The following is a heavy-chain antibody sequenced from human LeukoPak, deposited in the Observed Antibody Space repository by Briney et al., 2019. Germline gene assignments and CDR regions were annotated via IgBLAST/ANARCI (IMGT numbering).Heavy chain of an antibody. CDR2: IYYSGST. D-gene: IGHD6-19*01. V-gene: IGHV4-59*01. J-gene: IGHJ4*02. CDR1: GGSINSYY. CDR3: TSSRSSSGWSLIDY. Sequence: SETLSLTCTVSGGSINSYYWSWIRQPPGKGLEWVGYIYYSGSTNYKPSLKRRVTISVDTSKNQFSLKVSSVTAADTAVYYCTSSRSSSGWSLIDYWGQGALVTVSS.